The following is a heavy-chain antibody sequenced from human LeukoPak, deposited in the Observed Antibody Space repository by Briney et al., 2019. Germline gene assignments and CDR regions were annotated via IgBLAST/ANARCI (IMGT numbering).Heavy chain of an antibody. CDR3: AKDFEFKWQQPSDH. CDR2: ISGTGGNT. D-gene: IGHD1/OR15-1a*01. V-gene: IGHV3-23*01. J-gene: IGHJ4*02. Sequence: GGSLRLSCAVSGFSFSNYAMSWVRQFPGKGLEWVSGISGTGGNTYYADSVKGRFTISRDNSKNMLYLQMNSLTAEDTAIYFCAKDFEFKWQQPSDHWGQGTPVTVSS. CDR1: GFSFSNYA.